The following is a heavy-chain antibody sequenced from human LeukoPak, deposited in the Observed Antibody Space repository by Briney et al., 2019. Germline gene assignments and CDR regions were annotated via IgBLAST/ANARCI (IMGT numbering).Heavy chain of an antibody. CDR1: GGSISSYY. V-gene: IGHV4-59*01. CDR2: IYYSGST. Sequence: PETLSLTCTVSGGSISSYYWSWIRQPPGKGLEWIGYIYYSGSTNYNPSLKSRVTISVDTSKNQFSLKLSSVTAADTAVYYCARIPVYIAVAGTSWFDPWGQGTLVTVSS. CDR3: ARIPVYIAVAGTSWFDP. D-gene: IGHD6-19*01. J-gene: IGHJ5*02.